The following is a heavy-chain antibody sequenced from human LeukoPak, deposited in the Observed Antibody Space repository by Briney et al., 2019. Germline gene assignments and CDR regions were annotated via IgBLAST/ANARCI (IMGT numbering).Heavy chain of an antibody. CDR3: GSGSTWLP. D-gene: IGHD6-13*01. V-gene: IGHV3-7*01. CDR1: GFNFSAYW. CDR2: INQDGSER. J-gene: IGHJ4*02. Sequence: PGGSLRLSCAASGFNFSAYWMSWVRQAPGKGLEWVANINQDGSERYYVDSLRGRFTISRDNAKNSLYLQMNSLRAEDTAVYYCGSGSTWLPRGQGTLVTVSS.